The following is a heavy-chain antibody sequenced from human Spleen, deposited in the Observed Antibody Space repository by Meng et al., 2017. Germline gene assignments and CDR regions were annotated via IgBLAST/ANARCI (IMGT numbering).Heavy chain of an antibody. Sequence: SETLSLTGAVYAGSCSGYYWSWISQPPGKGLEWIGEINHSGSTNYNPSLKSRVTLSVDTSKNQLSLKLSSVTDADTAVYYCARGVTNFDYWGQGTLVTVSS. CDR1: AGSCSGYY. CDR3: ARGVTNFDY. CDR2: INHSGST. D-gene: IGHD2-21*02. J-gene: IGHJ4*02. V-gene: IGHV4-34*01.